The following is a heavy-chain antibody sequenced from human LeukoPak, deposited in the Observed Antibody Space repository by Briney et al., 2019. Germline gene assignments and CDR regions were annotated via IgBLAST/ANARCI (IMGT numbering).Heavy chain of an antibody. CDR1: GFTFSSYG. D-gene: IGHD1-26*01. CDR2: IYYDGSKK. J-gene: IGHJ4*02. Sequence: PGGSLRLSCAASGFTFSSYGMHWVRQAPGKGLEWVAVIYYDGSKKYYADSVKCRFTITSDNSKNTLYLQMNSLRAEDTAVYYCAKEGLTRELPHDIWGQGTLVTVSS. CDR3: AKEGLTRELPHDI. V-gene: IGHV3-30*18.